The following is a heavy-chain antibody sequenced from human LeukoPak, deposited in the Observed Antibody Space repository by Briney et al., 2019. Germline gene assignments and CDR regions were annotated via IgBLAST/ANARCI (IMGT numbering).Heavy chain of an antibody. CDR2: IKQDGSEK. CDR3: ARESYSYYYGSGSYFDL. Sequence: GGSLRLSCAASGFTFSGYWMSWVRQAPGKGLEWVANIKQDGSEKYYVDSVKGRFTISRDNAKNSLFLQMNSLRAYDTALYYCARESYSYYYGSGSYFDLWGRGTLVTVSS. J-gene: IGHJ2*01. V-gene: IGHV3-7*05. CDR1: GFTFSGYW. D-gene: IGHD3-10*01.